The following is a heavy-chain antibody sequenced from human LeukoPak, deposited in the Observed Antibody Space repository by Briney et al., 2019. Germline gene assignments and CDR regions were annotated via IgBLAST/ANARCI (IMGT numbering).Heavy chain of an antibody. J-gene: IGHJ6*02. CDR2: IYPGDSDT. V-gene: IGHV5-51*01. Sequence: GESLKISCKGSGYSFTSYWIGWVRQMPGKGLEWMGIIYPGDSDTRYSPSFQGQVTISADKSISTAYLQWSSLKASDTAMYYCAREMERYSSSWSGMDVWGQGTTVTVSS. D-gene: IGHD6-13*01. CDR1: GYSFTSYW. CDR3: AREMERYSSSWSGMDV.